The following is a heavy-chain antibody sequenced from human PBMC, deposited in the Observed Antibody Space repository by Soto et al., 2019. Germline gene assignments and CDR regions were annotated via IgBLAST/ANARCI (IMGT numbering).Heavy chain of an antibody. J-gene: IGHJ4*02. V-gene: IGHV5-51*01. CDR1: GYSFTTYW. CDR2: IYPDDSDT. D-gene: IGHD6-13*01. CDR3: ARMGGKAAADL. Sequence: GESLTISCKGSGYSFTTYWIGWVRQMPGKGLEWMGIIYPDDSDTRYSPSFQGQVTFSADKSISTVFLQWSSLKASDSGMYYCARMGGKAAADLWGQGTLVTVSS.